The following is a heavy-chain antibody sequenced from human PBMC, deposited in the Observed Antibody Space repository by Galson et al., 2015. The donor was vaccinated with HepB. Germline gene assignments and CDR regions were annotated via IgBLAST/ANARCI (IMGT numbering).Heavy chain of an antibody. CDR2: INPTNSDT. CDR1: GHRFSNYW. CDR3: ARGPDWNFDH. J-gene: IGHJ5*02. D-gene: IGHD1-1*01. Sequence: QSGAEVKKPGESLKIACKDPGHRFSNYWIAWVRQMPGKGLEWMGIINPTNSDTRYSPSFQGQVTVSADTSINTAFLQWNRLEASDTAIYYCARGPDWNFDHWGQGTLVTVSS. V-gene: IGHV5-51*03.